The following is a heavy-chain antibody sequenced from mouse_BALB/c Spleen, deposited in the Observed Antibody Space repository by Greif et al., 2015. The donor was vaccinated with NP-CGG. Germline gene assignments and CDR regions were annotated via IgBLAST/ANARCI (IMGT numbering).Heavy chain of an antibody. CDR1: GFSLTSYG. D-gene: IGHD1-2*01. V-gene: IGHV2-6*02. CDR3: ARGTTAYYYAMDY. J-gene: IGHJ4*01. CDR2: IWSDGST. Sequence: VMLVESGPGLVAPSQSLSITCTVSGFSLTSYGVHWVRQPPGKGLEWLVVIWSDGSTTYNSALKSRLSISKDNSKSXVFLKMNSLQTDDTAMYYCARGTTAYYYAMDYWGQGISVTVSS.